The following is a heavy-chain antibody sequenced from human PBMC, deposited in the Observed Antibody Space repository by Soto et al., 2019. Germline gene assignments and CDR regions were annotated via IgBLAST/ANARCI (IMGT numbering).Heavy chain of an antibody. V-gene: IGHV2-5*02. Sequence: QITLKESGPTLVKPTQTLTLTCTFSGFSLSTSGVGVGWIRQPPGKALEWLALIYWDDDKRYSPSLKSRLTITKDXXKXQXXLTMTNMDPVDTATYYCAHTGYYDILTGYLYGMDVWGQGTTVTVSS. D-gene: IGHD3-9*01. J-gene: IGHJ6*02. CDR2: IYWDDDK. CDR1: GFSLSTSGVG. CDR3: AHTGYYDILTGYLYGMDV.